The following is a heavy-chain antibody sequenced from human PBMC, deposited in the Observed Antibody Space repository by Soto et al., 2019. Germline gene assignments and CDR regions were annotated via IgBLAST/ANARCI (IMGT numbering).Heavy chain of an antibody. CDR3: ARDWIFGVVGHFDP. D-gene: IGHD3-3*01. CDR1: GGSVSSGNYY. CDR2: IHYSGST. V-gene: IGHV4-61*01. J-gene: IGHJ5*02. Sequence: PSETLSLTCSVSGGSVSSGNYYWSWIRQPPGKGLEWIGYIHYSGSTIYNPSLETRVTISVDKSKNQFSLKLSSVTAADTAVYYCARDWIFGVVGHFDPWGQGTLVTVSS.